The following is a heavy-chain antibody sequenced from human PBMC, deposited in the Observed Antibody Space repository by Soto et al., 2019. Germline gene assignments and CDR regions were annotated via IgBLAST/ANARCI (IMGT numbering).Heavy chain of an antibody. J-gene: IGHJ6*02. CDR1: GFTFSYYY. V-gene: IGHV3-11*01. CDR3: ARSGPVLWFGERAPYYYYGMDV. CDR2: ISSSGSTI. Sequence: GGSLRLSCAASGFTFSYYYMSWIRQAPGKGLEWVSYISSSGSTIYYADSVKGRFTISRDNAKNSLYLQMNSLRAEDTAVYYCARSGPVLWFGERAPYYYYGMDVWGQGTTVTVSS. D-gene: IGHD3-10*01.